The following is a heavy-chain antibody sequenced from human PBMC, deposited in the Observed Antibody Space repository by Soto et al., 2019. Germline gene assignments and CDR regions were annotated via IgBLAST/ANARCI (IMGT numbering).Heavy chain of an antibody. J-gene: IGHJ5*02. CDR1: GFTFSSYS. CDR3: ARECDGDGYNSGWFDP. Sequence: GGSLRLSCAASGFTFSSYSMNWVRQAPGKGLEWVSYISSSSRTIYCADSVKGRFTISRDNAKNSLYLQMNSLRAEDTAVYYCARECDGDGYNSGWFDPWGQGTLVTVSS. CDR2: ISSSSRTI. V-gene: IGHV3-48*01. D-gene: IGHD5-12*01.